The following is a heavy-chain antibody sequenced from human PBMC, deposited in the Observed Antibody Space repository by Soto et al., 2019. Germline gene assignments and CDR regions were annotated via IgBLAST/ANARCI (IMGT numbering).Heavy chain of an antibody. V-gene: IGHV1-69*06. J-gene: IGHJ4*02. CDR2: IIPIFGTA. CDR3: ARGVFRSFTYYYDSSGYLPFDY. D-gene: IGHD3-22*01. CDR1: GGTFSSYG. Sequence: GGSVKVSCKASGGTFSSYGISWLLQGPLQVLDWMGGIIPIFGTANYAQKFQGRVTITADKSTSTAYMELSSLSSEDTAVYYCARGVFRSFTYYYDSSGYLPFDYWGQGTLVTVSS.